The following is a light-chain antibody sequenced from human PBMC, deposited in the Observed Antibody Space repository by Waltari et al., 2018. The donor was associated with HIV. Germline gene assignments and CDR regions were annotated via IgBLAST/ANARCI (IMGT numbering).Light chain of an antibody. CDR1: SNAIRTYNF. CDR2: DVT. Sequence: QSALTQPPSASGSPGQSVAIPCTGSSNAIRTYNFFSSYPHHPGKAPKLLIYDVTRRPPGIPDRFSGTKSGYTASLTVSDLQVEDEADYYCVSYTEKDTFLLFGGGTKLAV. CDR3: VSYTEKDTFLL. J-gene: IGLJ2*01. V-gene: IGLV2-8*01.